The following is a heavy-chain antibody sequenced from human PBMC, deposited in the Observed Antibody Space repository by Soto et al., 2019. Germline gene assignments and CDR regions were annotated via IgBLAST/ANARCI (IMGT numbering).Heavy chain of an antibody. CDR2: IDDGSKV. V-gene: IGHV4-39*01. CDR3: ALTHRIEVAGPDF. D-gene: IGHD6-19*01. Sequence: ETLALTCPVYGGSLCGRPHHWGCIRQPPGKGLEWIGSIDDGSKVYYNPSLRCRVTLLVDTSKNQFSLNLKSVTATETAVYYCALTHRIEVAGPDFWGQGTLVTVSS. CDR1: GGSLCGRPHH. J-gene: IGHJ4*02.